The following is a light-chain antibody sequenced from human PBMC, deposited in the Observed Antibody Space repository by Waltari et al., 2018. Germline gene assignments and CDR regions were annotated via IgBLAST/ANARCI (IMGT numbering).Light chain of an antibody. CDR3: HSRDISGDVL. Sequence: SSELTQDPAVSVALGQTVRITCQGDSLRIYYVSWFLQKPGQAPALVIYGKNSRPSGFPDRFSASSSGSTAFLTIIGAQAEDEADYYCHSRDISGDVLIGGGTKLTVV. V-gene: IGLV3-19*01. J-gene: IGLJ2*01. CDR2: GKN. CDR1: SLRIYY.